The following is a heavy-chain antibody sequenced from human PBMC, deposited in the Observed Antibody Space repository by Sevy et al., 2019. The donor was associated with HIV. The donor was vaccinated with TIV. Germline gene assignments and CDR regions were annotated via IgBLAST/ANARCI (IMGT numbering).Heavy chain of an antibody. CDR3: ARQVGQLRFFDWSPGYFDY. J-gene: IGHJ4*02. CDR2: IYYSGSP. Sequence: SETLSLTCTVSGGSISSSPYYWGWIRQAHGKGLEWIGSIYYSGSPYYNPSRKSRVTISVDTSKNQFSLRLSSVTAADTAVYYCARQVGQLRFFDWSPGYFDYWGQGTLVTVSS. V-gene: IGHV4-39*01. CDR1: GGSISSSPYY. D-gene: IGHD3-9*01.